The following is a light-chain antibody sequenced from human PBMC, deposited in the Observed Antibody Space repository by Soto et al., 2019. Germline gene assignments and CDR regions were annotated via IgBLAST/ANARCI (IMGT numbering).Light chain of an antibody. CDR1: QSVDSW. J-gene: IGKJ1*01. CDR3: QQYNSYRA. Sequence: DIEMTQSPATLSASVGDRVTITCRASQSVDSWLAWHQQKPGQVPKLLISTASSLESGVPSRFSGSGSGTESPLTISSLPHDDSANYYCQQYNSYRAFGQGTKVDIK. V-gene: IGKV1-5*03. CDR2: TAS.